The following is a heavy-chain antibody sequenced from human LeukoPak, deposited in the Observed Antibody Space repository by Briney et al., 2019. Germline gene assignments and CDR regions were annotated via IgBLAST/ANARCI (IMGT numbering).Heavy chain of an antibody. V-gene: IGHV3-33*01. Sequence: AGGSLRLSCVASGFTFSDYSMHWVRQAPGKGLEWVAVIWFDESNKYYADSVKGRFTISRDNSKNTLYLQMNSLRVEDTAVYYCARDFGGDGYNSWGQGTLVTVSS. J-gene: IGHJ4*02. CDR3: ARDFGGDGYNS. D-gene: IGHD5-24*01. CDR2: IWFDESNK. CDR1: GFTFSDYS.